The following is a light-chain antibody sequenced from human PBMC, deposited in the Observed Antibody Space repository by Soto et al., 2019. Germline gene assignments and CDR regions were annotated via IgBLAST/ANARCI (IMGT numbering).Light chain of an antibody. CDR2: DTS. J-gene: IGKJ2*01. Sequence: ELVLTQSPATLSLSPGERATLSCRASQSVSGYSAWYQQKPGQAPRLLIYDTSNRATGIPARFSGSGSGTDFTLTISGIEPEDFAVYYCQQRSNWQYTFGLGTRLEIK. V-gene: IGKV3-11*01. CDR3: QQRSNWQYT. CDR1: QSVSGY.